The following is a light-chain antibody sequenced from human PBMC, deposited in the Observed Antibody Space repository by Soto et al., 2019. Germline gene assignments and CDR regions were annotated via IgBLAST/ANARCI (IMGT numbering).Light chain of an antibody. CDR3: QQCNNWPPIT. J-gene: IGKJ5*01. Sequence: EIVLTQSPGTLTLSPGERATLSCRASQSVSKCLAWYQQKPGQTPRLLIYDVSSRAPGIPARFSGSGSGTDFTLTISSREPEDFAVYYCQQCNNWPPITFGQGTRLEIK. V-gene: IGKV3-11*01. CDR1: QSVSKC. CDR2: DVS.